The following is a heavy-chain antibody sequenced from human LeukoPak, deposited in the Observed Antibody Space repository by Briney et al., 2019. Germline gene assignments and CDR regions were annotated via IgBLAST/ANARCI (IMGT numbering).Heavy chain of an antibody. J-gene: IGHJ4*02. D-gene: IGHD3-10*01. CDR3: ARGVPRIYGSGSYLDY. Sequence: SSETLSLTCAVYGGSFSGYYWSWIRQPPGKGLEWIGEINHSGSTNYNPSLKSRVTISVDTSKNQFSLKLSSVTAADTAVYYCARGVPRIYGSGSYLDYWGQGTLVTVSS. CDR2: INHSGST. V-gene: IGHV4-34*01. CDR1: GGSFSGYY.